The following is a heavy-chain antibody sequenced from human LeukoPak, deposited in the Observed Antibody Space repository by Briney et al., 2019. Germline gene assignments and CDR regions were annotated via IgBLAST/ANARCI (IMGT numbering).Heavy chain of an antibody. D-gene: IGHD6-13*01. CDR2: INHSGST. J-gene: IGHJ4*02. CDR3: ARRWYSSSWYRADFDY. CDR1: GGSFSGYY. Sequence: SETLSLTCAVYGGSFSGYYWSWIRQPPGKGLEWIGEINHSGSTNYNPSLKSRVTISVDTSKNQFSLKLSSVTASDTAVYYCARRWYSSSWYRADFDYWGQGTLVTVSS. V-gene: IGHV4-34*01.